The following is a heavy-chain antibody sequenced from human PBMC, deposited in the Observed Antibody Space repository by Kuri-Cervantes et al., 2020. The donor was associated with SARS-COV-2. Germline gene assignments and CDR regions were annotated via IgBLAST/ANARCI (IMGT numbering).Heavy chain of an antibody. J-gene: IGHJ3*02. CDR3: ARDRTGATGPAGDAFDI. V-gene: IGHV1-8*01. D-gene: IGHD6-25*01. Sequence: ASVKVSCKTPATTFPNYDINWVRQATGQGLEWMGMVKTNSGNTLYAQIFQGRVTMTRDTSISTAYMELSRLRSDDTAVYYCARDRTGATGPAGDAFDIRGQGTMVTVSS. CDR1: ATTFPNYD. CDR2: VKTNSGNT.